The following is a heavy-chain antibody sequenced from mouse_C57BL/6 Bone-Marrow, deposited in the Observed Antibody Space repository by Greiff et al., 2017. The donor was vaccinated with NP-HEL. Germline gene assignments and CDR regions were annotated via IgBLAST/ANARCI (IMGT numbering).Heavy chain of an antibody. Sequence: EVQLQQSVAELVRPGASVKLSCTASGSNIKNTYMHWVKQRPEQGLEWIGRIDPANGNTKYAPKFQGKATITADTSSNTAYLQLSSLTSEDTAIYYCARRDSSGYVPFAYWGQGTLVTVSA. CDR1: GSNIKNTY. D-gene: IGHD3-2*02. CDR2: IDPANGNT. J-gene: IGHJ3*01. CDR3: ARRDSSGYVPFAY. V-gene: IGHV14-3*01.